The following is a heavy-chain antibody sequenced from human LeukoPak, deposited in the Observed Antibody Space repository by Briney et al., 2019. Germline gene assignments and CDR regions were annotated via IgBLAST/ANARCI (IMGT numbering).Heavy chain of an antibody. CDR1: GFTFSSYA. D-gene: IGHD4-17*01. V-gene: IGHV3-30-3*01. Sequence: GRSLRLSCAASGFTFSSYAMHWVRQAPGKGLEWVAVISYDGSNKYYADSVKGRFTISRDNSKNTLYLQMNSLRAEDTAVYYRARDTVTTNYYMDVWGKGTTVTVSS. CDR2: ISYDGSNK. J-gene: IGHJ6*03. CDR3: ARDTVTTNYYMDV.